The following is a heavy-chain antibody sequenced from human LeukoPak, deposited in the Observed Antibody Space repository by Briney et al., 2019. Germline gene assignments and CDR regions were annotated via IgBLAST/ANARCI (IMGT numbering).Heavy chain of an antibody. J-gene: IGHJ3*02. D-gene: IGHD6-19*01. CDR3: ARDLGSGQWLVLFGLGAFDI. V-gene: IGHV6-1*01. Sequence: SQTLSLTCAISGDSVSSNSAAWNWIRQSPSRGLEWLGRTYYRSKWYNDYAVSVKSRITINPDTSKNQFSLQLNSVTPEDTAMYYCARDLGSGQWLVLFGLGAFDIWGQGTMVTVSS. CDR1: GDSVSSNSAA. CDR2: TYYRSKWYN.